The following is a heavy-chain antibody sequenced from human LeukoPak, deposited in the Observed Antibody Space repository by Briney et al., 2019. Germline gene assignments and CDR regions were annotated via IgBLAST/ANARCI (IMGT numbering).Heavy chain of an antibody. Sequence: GGSLRLSCAGSGFLFSSFALHWVRQAPDKGMEWVALISYDGSNKYYADSVKGRFTISRDNSKNTLSLQMNSLRADDMAVYFCVRDGSGGWSYWGQGTLVTVSS. J-gene: IGHJ4*02. D-gene: IGHD6-19*01. CDR3: VRDGSGGWSY. CDR2: ISYDGSNK. V-gene: IGHV3-30-3*01. CDR1: GFLFSSFA.